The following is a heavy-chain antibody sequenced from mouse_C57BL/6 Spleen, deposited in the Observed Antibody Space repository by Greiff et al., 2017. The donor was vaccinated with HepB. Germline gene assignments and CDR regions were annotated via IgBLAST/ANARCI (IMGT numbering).Heavy chain of an antibody. CDR1: GYTFTSYW. CDR3: ARVRGAYGDFDY. CDR2: IDPSDSYT. J-gene: IGHJ2*01. Sequence: QVQLQQPGAELVMPGASVKLSCKASGYTFTSYWMHWVKQRPGQGLEWIGEIDPSDSYTNYNQKFKGKSTLTVDKSSSTAYMQLSSLTSEDSAVYYCARVRGAYGDFDYWGQGTTLTVSS. V-gene: IGHV1-69*01. D-gene: IGHD1-1*01.